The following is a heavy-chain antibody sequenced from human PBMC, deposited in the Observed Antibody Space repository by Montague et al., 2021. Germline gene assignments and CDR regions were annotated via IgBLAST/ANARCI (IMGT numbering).Heavy chain of an antibody. V-gene: IGHV3-30*04. D-gene: IGHD6-13*01. CDR2: ISYDGSNK. Sequence: SLRLSCAASGFTFSSYGMHWVRQAPGKGLEWVTLISYDGSNKDYADSVKGRFTISRDNSKNTLYLQMNSLRADDTAVYYFARDQVWPIAAAGTSYSYYAMDVWGQGTTVTVSS. CDR3: ARDQVWPIAAAGTSYSYYAMDV. J-gene: IGHJ6*02. CDR1: GFTFSSYG.